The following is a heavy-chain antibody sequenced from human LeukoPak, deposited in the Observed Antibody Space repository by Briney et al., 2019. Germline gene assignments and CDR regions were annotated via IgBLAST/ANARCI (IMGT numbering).Heavy chain of an antibody. V-gene: IGHV3-33*01. CDR1: GFTFSNYG. J-gene: IGHJ2*01. CDR2: IWDDGSNK. CDR3: ARHRGSCSGGSCPNWYFDL. D-gene: IGHD2-15*01. Sequence: PGRSLRLSCAASGFTFSNYGMHWVRQAPGKGLEWVAIIWDDGSNKYHADSVKGRFTISRDNSKNTLYLQMNSLRAEDTAVYFCARHRGSCSGGSCPNWYFDLWGRGTLVTVSS.